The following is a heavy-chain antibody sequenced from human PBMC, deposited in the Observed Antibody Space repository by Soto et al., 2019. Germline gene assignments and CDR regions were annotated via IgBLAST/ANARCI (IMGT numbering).Heavy chain of an antibody. CDR3: AKERGYNWNAPFDY. CDR1: GFTFSTYA. J-gene: IGHJ4*02. CDR2: ISGSGGST. D-gene: IGHD1-1*01. Sequence: EVQLLESGGGLVQPGGSLRLSCAASGFTFSTYAMSWVRQAPGRGLEWVSTISGSGGSTYYADSVMGRFTISRDNSKTTLYLQGKRLRGEDTAVYYCAKERGYNWNAPFDYWGQGTLVTVSS. V-gene: IGHV3-23*01.